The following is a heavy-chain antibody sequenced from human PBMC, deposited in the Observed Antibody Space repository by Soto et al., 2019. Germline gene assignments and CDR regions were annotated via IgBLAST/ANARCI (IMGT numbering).Heavy chain of an antibody. CDR3: ARGDTVDYGFGNKPRGDWVES. J-gene: IGHJ5*01. CDR2: RNPSSGKT. Sequence: QVQLVQSGAEVKKPGASVKVSCKASGYSFINYDISWERQAAGQGPEWMGWRNPSSGKTKVSYLQMFQGRLTVSGDTSTGTAFLEVNDLRSDDTAVYYCARGDTVDYGFGNKPRGDWVESWGQGTLVTVSS. D-gene: IGHD3-10*01. CDR1: GYSFINYD. V-gene: IGHV1-8*01.